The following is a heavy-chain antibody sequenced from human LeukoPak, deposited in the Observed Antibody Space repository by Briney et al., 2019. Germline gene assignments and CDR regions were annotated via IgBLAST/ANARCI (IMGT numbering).Heavy chain of an antibody. CDR1: GFTVSNTY. Sequence: GGSLRLSCAASGFTVSNTYMSWVRQAPGKGLEWVSLIYSGGGTYSAGSVKGRFTISRDNSKNTLCLQMNSLRAEDTALYYCARRILGAPYAFDIWGQGTMVTVSS. D-gene: IGHD1-26*01. CDR3: ARRILGAPYAFDI. J-gene: IGHJ3*02. CDR2: IYSGGGT. V-gene: IGHV3-53*01.